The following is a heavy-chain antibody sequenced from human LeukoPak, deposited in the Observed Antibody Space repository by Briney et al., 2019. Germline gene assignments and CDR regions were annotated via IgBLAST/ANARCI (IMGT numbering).Heavy chain of an antibody. Sequence: ASVKVSCKVSGYTLTELSMHWVRQAPGKGREGMGGFDPEDGETIYAQKFQGRVTMTEDTSTDTAYMELSSLRSEDTAVYYCATSKEGYDILTGYYYGMDVWGQGTTVTVSS. D-gene: IGHD3-9*01. CDR1: GYTLTELS. CDR3: ATSKEGYDILTGYYYGMDV. V-gene: IGHV1-24*01. J-gene: IGHJ6*02. CDR2: FDPEDGET.